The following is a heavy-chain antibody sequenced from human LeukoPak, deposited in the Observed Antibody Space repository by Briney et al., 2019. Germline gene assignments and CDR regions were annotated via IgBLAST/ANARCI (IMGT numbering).Heavy chain of an antibody. D-gene: IGHD3-3*01. CDR2: IYYSGST. Sequence: SETLSLTCTVSGGSISSYYWSWIRHPPGKGLEWIGYIYYSGSTNYNPSLKSRVTISVDMSKNQFSLKLSSVTAADTAVYYCARDFSLDAFDIWGQGTMVTVSS. CDR1: GGSISSYY. CDR3: ARDFSLDAFDI. J-gene: IGHJ3*02. V-gene: IGHV4-59*01.